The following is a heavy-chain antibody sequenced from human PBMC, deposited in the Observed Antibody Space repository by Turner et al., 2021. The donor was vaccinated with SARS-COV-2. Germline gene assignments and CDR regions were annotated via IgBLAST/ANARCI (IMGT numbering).Heavy chain of an antibody. CDR1: GGTFISYA. V-gene: IGHV1-69*01. J-gene: IGHJ4*02. Sequence: QVQLVQSGADVKKPGSSVKVSCKASGGTFISYAITWVRQAPGQGLEWMGGIIPIFGTANYAQKFQGRVTITADDSTSTAYMELSSLRSKDTAVYYCARISAYDSSGYYFDYWGQGTLVTVSS. CDR2: IIPIFGTA. CDR3: ARISAYDSSGYYFDY. D-gene: IGHD3-22*01.